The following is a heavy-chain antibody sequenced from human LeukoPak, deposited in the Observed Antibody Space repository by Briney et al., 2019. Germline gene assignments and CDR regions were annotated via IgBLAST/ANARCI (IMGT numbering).Heavy chain of an antibody. V-gene: IGHV3-7*01. Sequence: GGSLRLSCAASGFPFSSYWMSWVRPAPGKGLEWVANIKQDGSEKYYVDSVKGRFIISRDNAKNSLYLQMNSLRAEDTAVYYCAKGAFRDQVQGYYYMDVWGKGTTVTVSS. CDR1: GFPFSSYW. CDR2: IKQDGSEK. CDR3: AKGAFRDQVQGYYYMDV. J-gene: IGHJ6*03. D-gene: IGHD3-10*01.